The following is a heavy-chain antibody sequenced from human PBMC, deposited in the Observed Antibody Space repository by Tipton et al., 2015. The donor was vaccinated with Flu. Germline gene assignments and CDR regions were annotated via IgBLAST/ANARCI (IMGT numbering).Heavy chain of an antibody. CDR2: IYYSGST. Sequence: TLSLTCTVSGGSISRYYWSWIRQPPGKGLEWIGYIYYSGSTNYNPTLKSRLTISVDTSKNQFSLKLSSVTAADTAVYYCARYGTYDGSRYFQHWGQGSLVSVSS. D-gene: IGHD1-26*01. J-gene: IGHJ1*01. CDR1: GGSISRYY. V-gene: IGHV4-59*01. CDR3: ARYGTYDGSRYFQH.